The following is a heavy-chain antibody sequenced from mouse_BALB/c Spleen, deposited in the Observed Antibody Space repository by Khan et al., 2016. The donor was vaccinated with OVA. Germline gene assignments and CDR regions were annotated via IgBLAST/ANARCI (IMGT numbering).Heavy chain of an antibody. D-gene: IGHD3-1*01. V-gene: IGHV1S136*01. Sequence: VQLKQSGPELVKPGASVKMSCKASGYTFTSYDMYWVKQKPGQGLEWIGYINPYNDYTKFNEKFKGKATLTSDKSSSKAYMELSSLTSEDSAFYYCARGVLGLQTCFAYWGQGTLVTVSA. CDR2: INPYNDYT. CDR1: GYTFTSYD. J-gene: IGHJ3*01. CDR3: ARGVLGLQTCFAY.